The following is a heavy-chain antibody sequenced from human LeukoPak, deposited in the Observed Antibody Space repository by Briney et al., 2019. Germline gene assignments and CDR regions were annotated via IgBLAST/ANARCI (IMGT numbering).Heavy chain of an antibody. CDR3: ARAPTVLVGYCSSASCQADY. CDR1: GFTFSSYG. V-gene: IGHV3-21*01. Sequence: KSGGSLRLSCAASGFTFSSYGMHWVRQAPGKGLEWVSAISGSSDYIYYADSVKGRFTISRDNAKNSLFLQMNSLRAEDTAVYYCARAPTVLVGYCSSASCQADYWGQGTLVTVSS. D-gene: IGHD2-2*01. J-gene: IGHJ4*02. CDR2: ISGSSDYI.